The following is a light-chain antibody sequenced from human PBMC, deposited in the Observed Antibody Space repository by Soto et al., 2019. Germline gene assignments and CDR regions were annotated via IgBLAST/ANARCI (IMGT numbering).Light chain of an antibody. CDR3: SSYTATNTYV. V-gene: IGLV2-14*01. CDR2: EVS. J-gene: IGLJ1*01. CDR1: TSDVGNYNY. Sequence: QSALAQPSSLSGSPGQSITISCTGTTSDVGNYNYVSWYQQHPGKAPKLMIYEVSYRSTGASNRFSGTKSGNTASLTISGLQGEDEADYYCSSYTATNTYVFGTGTKVNVL.